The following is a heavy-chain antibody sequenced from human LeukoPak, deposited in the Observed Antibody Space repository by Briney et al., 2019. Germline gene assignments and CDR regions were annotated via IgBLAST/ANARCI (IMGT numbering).Heavy chain of an antibody. CDR1: GGSISSYY. CDR3: ARRWGLGSMDV. Sequence: PSETLSLTCTVSGGSISSYYWSWIRQPPGKGLEWIGYIYYSGSTNYNPSLKSRVTISVDTSKNQFSLKLSSVTAADTAVYYCARRWGLGSMDVWGKGTTVTVSS. CDR2: IYYSGST. V-gene: IGHV4-59*01. J-gene: IGHJ6*03. D-gene: IGHD3-16*01.